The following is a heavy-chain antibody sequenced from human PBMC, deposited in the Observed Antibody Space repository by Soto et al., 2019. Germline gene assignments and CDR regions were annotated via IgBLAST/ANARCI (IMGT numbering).Heavy chain of an antibody. V-gene: IGHV4-39*01. CDR3: ASIAAPGTTHFDF. J-gene: IGHJ4*02. CDR2: IYYSGNT. Sequence: SETLSLTCTVSGGSLGSSSYYWGWIRQSPGKGLEWIGNIYYSGNTFYNPSLKSRVTISVDTSKNQFYLHLSSVTAADTATFYCASIAAPGTTHFDFWGQGTLVTVSS. D-gene: IGHD6-13*01. CDR1: GGSLGSSSYY.